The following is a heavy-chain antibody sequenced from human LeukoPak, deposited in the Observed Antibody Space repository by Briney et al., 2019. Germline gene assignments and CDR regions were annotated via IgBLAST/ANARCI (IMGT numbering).Heavy chain of an antibody. D-gene: IGHD4-17*01. J-gene: IGHJ3*02. CDR1: QFNFNKFG. V-gene: IGHV3-23*01. Sequence: GGSLRLSCATSQFNFNKFGMTWVRQAPGKGLEWVSSISGNGASTQYADSVQGRFAISRDNPKNTLYLQMNSLRAEDTAVYFCAKDPNGDYIGTFDIWGQGTMVTVSS. CDR3: AKDPNGDYIGTFDI. CDR2: ISGNGAST.